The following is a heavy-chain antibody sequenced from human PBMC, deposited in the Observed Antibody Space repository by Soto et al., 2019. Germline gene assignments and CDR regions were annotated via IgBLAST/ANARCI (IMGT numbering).Heavy chain of an antibody. D-gene: IGHD3-3*01. V-gene: IGHV3-23*01. CDR2: LSGSGGST. CDR1: GFTFSSYA. Sequence: EVQLLESGGGLVQPGGSLRLSCAASGFTFSSYAMSWVRQAPGKGLEWVSALSGSGGSTYYADSVKGRFTNSRDNSKNTLYLQMNSLRAEDTAVYYCAKAAKDDFWSKLDYWGQGTLVTVSS. J-gene: IGHJ4*02. CDR3: AKAAKDDFWSKLDY.